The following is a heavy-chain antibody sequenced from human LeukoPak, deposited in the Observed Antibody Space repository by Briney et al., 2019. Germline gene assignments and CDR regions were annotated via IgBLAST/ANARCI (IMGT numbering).Heavy chain of an antibody. J-gene: IGHJ5*02. D-gene: IGHD1-26*01. Sequence: GGSLRLSCAASGFNLSNYWMHWVRQAPGQGLVWVARINSDGRSTAYAGAVKGRFTISRDNAKNTVYLQMNSLRAEDTAVYYCGRPTHPSKYRSRSSLDLWGQGILITVSS. V-gene: IGHV3-74*01. CDR3: GRPTHPSKYRSRSSLDL. CDR2: INSDGRST. CDR1: GFNLSNYW.